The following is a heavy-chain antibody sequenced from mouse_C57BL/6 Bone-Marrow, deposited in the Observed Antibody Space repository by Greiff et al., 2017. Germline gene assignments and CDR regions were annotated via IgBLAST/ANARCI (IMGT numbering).Heavy chain of an antibody. CDR3: ARSSTFFYYFDY. J-gene: IGHJ2*01. V-gene: IGHV1-47*01. CDR1: GYTFTTYP. Sequence: VQLQQSGAELVKPGASVKMSCKASGYTFTTYPIEWMKQNHGKSLEWIGNFHPYNDDTKYNEKFKGKATLTVEQSSNTVYLELSRLTSDVSAVYYCARSSTFFYYFDYWGQGTTLTVAS. CDR2: FHPYNDDT. D-gene: IGHD5-1*01.